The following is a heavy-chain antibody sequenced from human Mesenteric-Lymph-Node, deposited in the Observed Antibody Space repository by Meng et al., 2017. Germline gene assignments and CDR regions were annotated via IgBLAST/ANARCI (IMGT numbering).Heavy chain of an antibody. V-gene: IGHV1-2*02. CDR2: INPNSGGT. Sequence: ASVKVSCKASGYTFTGYYMHWVRQAPGQGLEWMGWINPNSGGTNYAQKFQGRVTMTRDTSISTAYMELSRLSSVTAADTAVYYCARGLQGRFDPWGQGTLVTVSS. CDR1: GYTFTGYY. CDR3: ARGLQGRFDP. J-gene: IGHJ5*02.